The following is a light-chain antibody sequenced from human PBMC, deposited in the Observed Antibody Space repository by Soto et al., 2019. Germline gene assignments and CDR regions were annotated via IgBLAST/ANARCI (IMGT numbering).Light chain of an antibody. CDR3: QQYHNWPPQYS. J-gene: IGKJ2*03. CDR1: QSIASN. V-gene: IGKV3-15*01. Sequence: EIVMMQSPDTLSVSPGERATLSCRASQSIASNLAWYQQKPGQAPGLLIHGASNRATGVPARFSGSGSGTEFTLTISSLQSEDFAVYFCQQYHNWPPQYSFGQGTKLQIK. CDR2: GAS.